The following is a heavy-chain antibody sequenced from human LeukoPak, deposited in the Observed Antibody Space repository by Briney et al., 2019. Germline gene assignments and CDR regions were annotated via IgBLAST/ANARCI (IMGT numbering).Heavy chain of an antibody. CDR1: GGSISSYY. CDR2: IYYSGRT. J-gene: IGHJ3*02. V-gene: IGHV4-59*01. D-gene: IGHD2-2*01. Sequence: SETLSLTCTVSGGSISSYYWSWIRQPPGKGLEWIGYIYYSGRTNYNPSLKSRVTISVDTSKNQFSLKLSSVTAADTAVYYCARDYCSNTSCPPDGAFDIWGQGTMVTVSS. CDR3: ARDYCSNTSCPPDGAFDI.